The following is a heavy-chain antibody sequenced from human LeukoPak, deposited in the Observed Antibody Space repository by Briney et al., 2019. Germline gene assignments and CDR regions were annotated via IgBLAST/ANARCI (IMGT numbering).Heavy chain of an antibody. CDR2: ISGSSSYI. Sequence: GGSLRLSCAASGFTFSSYTMNWVRQAPGKGLEWVSSISGSSSYINYADSLKGRFTISRDNAKTSLYLQMNSLRAEDTAVYYCARDLSGVTGYTYGRGIDYWGQGTLVTVSS. D-gene: IGHD5-18*01. J-gene: IGHJ4*02. CDR1: GFTFSSYT. CDR3: ARDLSGVTGYTYGRGIDY. V-gene: IGHV3-21*01.